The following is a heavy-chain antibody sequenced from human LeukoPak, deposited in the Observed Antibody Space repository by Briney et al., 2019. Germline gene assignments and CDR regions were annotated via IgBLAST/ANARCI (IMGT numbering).Heavy chain of an antibody. CDR3: ARGLTH. V-gene: IGHV4-34*01. CDR2: INHSGNS. J-gene: IGHJ4*02. CDR1: GGSFSGYY. Sequence: SETLSLTCSVYGGSFSGYYWRWIRQPPGKGLEWIGEINHSGNSNYNPSLKSRVTISVDTSKNQFPLKLNSVTAADTGVYYCARGLTHWGQGTPVTVSS.